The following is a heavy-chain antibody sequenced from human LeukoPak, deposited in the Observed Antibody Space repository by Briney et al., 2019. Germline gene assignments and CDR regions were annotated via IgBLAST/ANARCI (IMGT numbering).Heavy chain of an antibody. CDR2: ISGSGDST. J-gene: IGHJ4*02. CDR1: GFTFSSYV. V-gene: IGHV3-23*01. CDR3: AKDRIVGATARLFDY. Sequence: GGSLRLSCAASGFTFSSYVMSWVRQAPGKGLGWVSGISGSGDSTYYADSVKGRFTISRDNSKNTLYLQMNSLRAEDTAVYYCAKDRIVGATARLFDYWGQGTLVTVSS. D-gene: IGHD1-26*01.